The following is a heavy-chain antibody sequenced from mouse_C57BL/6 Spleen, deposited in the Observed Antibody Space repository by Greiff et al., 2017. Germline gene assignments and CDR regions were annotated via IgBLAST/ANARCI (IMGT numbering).Heavy chain of an antibody. CDR2: IYPGSSST. D-gene: IGHD2-3*01. CDR1: GYTFTSYW. V-gene: IGHV1-55*01. CDR3: ARDGYSYYAMDY. Sequence: QVQLQQPGAELVKPGASVKMSCKASGYTFTSYWITWVKQRPGQGLEWIGDIYPGSSSTNYNEKFKSKATLTVDTSSSTAYMQLSSLTSEDSAVYYCARDGYSYYAMDYWGQGTSVTVSS. J-gene: IGHJ4*01.